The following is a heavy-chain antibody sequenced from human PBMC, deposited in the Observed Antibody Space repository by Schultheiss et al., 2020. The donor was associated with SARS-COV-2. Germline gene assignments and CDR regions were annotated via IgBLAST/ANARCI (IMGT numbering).Heavy chain of an antibody. D-gene: IGHD6-6*01. V-gene: IGHV4-34*01. J-gene: IGHJ6*03. CDR1: GGSFSGYY. Sequence: SETLSLTCAVYGGSFSGYYWGWIRQPPGKGLEWIGSIYHSGSTYYNPSLKSRVTISVDTSKNQFSLKLSSVTAADTAVYYCARRGSSSTGNYYYYMDVWGKGTTVTVSS. CDR3: ARRGSSSTGNYYYYMDV. CDR2: IYHSGST.